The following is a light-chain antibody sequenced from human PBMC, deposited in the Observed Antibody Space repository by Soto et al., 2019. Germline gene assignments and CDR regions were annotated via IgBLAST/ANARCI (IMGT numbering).Light chain of an antibody. V-gene: IGKV3-20*01. CDR1: QSVSSSY. J-gene: IGKJ1*01. Sequence: LCPGERATLSCRASQSVSSSYLAWYQQKPGQAPRLLIYGASSRATGIPDRFSGSGPGTDFTLTISRLEPADFAVYYCQQYGSSPRTFGQGTKVDIK. CDR2: GAS. CDR3: QQYGSSPRT.